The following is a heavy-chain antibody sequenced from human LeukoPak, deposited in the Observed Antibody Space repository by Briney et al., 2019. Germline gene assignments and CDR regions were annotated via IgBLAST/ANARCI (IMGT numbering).Heavy chain of an antibody. CDR1: GLTVSNNY. J-gene: IGHJ4*02. CDR3: AKDARRSSGWYFFDH. CDR2: IYSGGDT. Sequence: GGSLRLSCAASGLTVSNNYMNWVRQAPGKGLEWISLIYSGGDTFYADSVKGRFTISRDNSKNTLHLQMNSLRAEDTAVYYCAKDARRSSGWYFFDHWGQGTLVTVSS. V-gene: IGHV3-53*01. D-gene: IGHD6-19*01.